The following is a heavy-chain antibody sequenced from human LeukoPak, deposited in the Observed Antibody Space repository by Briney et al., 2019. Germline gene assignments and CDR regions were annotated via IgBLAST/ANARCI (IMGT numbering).Heavy chain of an antibody. V-gene: IGHV4-34*01. J-gene: IGHJ4*02. CDR2: INHNRST. D-gene: IGHD3-10*01. CDR1: GGPFRCYY. CDR3: ARGVLQSDKKYYFVY. Sequence: SETLPLLCAVYGGPFRCYYWSWLPQPPGKALEWIGEINHNRSTTYNPCHKRRVHISVDTSKNQFSLKLSSVTAADTAVYYSARGVLQSDKKYYFVYWGEGALVTVS.